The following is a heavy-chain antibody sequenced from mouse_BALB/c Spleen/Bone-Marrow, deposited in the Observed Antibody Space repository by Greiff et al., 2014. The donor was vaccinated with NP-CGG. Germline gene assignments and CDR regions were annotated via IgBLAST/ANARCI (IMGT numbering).Heavy chain of an antibody. Sequence: VHLKESGGDLVKPGGSLKLSCAASGFTFSNYDMSWGRQTPEKRLEWVATISSGGYYSYYPDSVKGRFTISRDNAKNTLYLQMSSLRSEDTAMYYCATGDYGAWFACWGQGTLVTVSA. CDR1: GFTFSNYD. D-gene: IGHD2-4*01. CDR2: ISSGGYYS. V-gene: IGHV5-9-3*01. CDR3: ATGDYGAWFAC. J-gene: IGHJ3*01.